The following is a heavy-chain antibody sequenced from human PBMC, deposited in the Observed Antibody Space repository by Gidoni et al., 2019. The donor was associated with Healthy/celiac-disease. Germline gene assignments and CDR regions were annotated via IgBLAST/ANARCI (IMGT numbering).Heavy chain of an antibody. J-gene: IGHJ4*02. CDR3: AKSPPGSVAGTRWFGY. V-gene: IGHV3-23*01. CDR1: GFTFSSYA. CDR2: ISGSGGST. Sequence: EVQLLESGGVLVQPGGSLRLSCAASGFTFSSYAMSWVRQAPGKGLEWVSAISGSGGSTYYADSVKGRFTISRDNSKNTLYLQMNSLRAEDTAVYYCAKSPPGSVAGTRWFGYWGQGTLVTVSS. D-gene: IGHD6-19*01.